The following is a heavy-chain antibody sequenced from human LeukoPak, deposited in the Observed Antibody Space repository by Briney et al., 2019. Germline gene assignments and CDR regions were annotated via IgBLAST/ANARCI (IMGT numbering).Heavy chain of an antibody. CDR3: AREGGRGDSSRYYYYGIDV. CDR2: IYYSGST. J-gene: IGHJ6*02. Sequence: PSETLSLTCTVSGGSISSGGYYWSWIRQHPGKGLEWIGYIYYSGSTYYNPSLKSRVTISVDTSKNQFSLKLSSVTAADTAVYYCAREGGRGDSSRYYYYGIDVWGQGTTVTVSS. CDR1: GGSISSGGYY. V-gene: IGHV4-31*03. D-gene: IGHD4-17*01.